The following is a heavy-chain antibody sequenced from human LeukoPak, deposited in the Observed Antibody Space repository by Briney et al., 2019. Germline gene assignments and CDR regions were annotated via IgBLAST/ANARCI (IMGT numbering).Heavy chain of an antibody. V-gene: IGHV4-39*01. CDR3: ARQSYYSSGYYYFVAFEI. J-gene: IGHJ3*02. CDR1: GGSINSSSSD. CDR2: IYYSGST. Sequence: PSETLSRKSTGSGGSINSSSSDWGCIRQPPGKGLEWIGSIYYSGSTYYNPSLKSRVTISVDTSKSQFSLKLSSVTAADTAVYYCARQSYYSSGYYYFVAFEIWGQLIMVTVSS. D-gene: IGHD3-22*01.